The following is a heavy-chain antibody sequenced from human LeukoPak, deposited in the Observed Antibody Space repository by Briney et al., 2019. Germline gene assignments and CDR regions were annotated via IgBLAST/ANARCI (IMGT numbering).Heavy chain of an antibody. CDR3: ARGKGTIFGVVIGEPQITNWFDP. CDR2: IYTSGSI. Sequence: SETLSLTCTVSGGSISSYYWSWIRQPAGKGLEWIGRIYTSGSIYYNPSLKSRVTISVDTSKNQFSLKLSSVTAADTAVYYCARGKGTIFGVVIGEPQITNWFDPWGQGTLVTVSS. V-gene: IGHV4-4*07. CDR1: GGSISSYY. J-gene: IGHJ5*02. D-gene: IGHD3-3*01.